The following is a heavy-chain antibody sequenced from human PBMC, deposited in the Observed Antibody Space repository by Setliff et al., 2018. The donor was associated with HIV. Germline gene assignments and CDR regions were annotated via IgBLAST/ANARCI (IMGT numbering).Heavy chain of an antibody. CDR3: AKTIRGYISGDYMDV. J-gene: IGHJ6*03. V-gene: IGHV4-59*11. CDR1: GGSITSHY. D-gene: IGHD5-18*01. Sequence: PSETLSLTCTISGGSITSHYWSWIRQPPGKGLEWIGYVFYTGGTNYRPSLRGRVTISVDTSKNHFSLKPSSVTAADTAVYYCAKTIRGYISGDYMDVWGKGTTVTSP. CDR2: VFYTGGT.